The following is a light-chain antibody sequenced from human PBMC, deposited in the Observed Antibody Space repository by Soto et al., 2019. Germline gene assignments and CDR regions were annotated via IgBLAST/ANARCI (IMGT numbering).Light chain of an antibody. V-gene: IGKV3-20*01. CDR3: HQYSRSAIVT. J-gene: IGKJ3*01. CDR2: GAS. CDR1: QSINNNY. Sequence: EIVLTQSPGTLSLSPGERATLSCRASQSINNNYLAWHQQRPGQTPRLLIYGASSRGAGVPDRFSGSGSGTDFTLTIGRLEPEYFAVYYCHQYSRSAIVTFGRGTTVDVK.